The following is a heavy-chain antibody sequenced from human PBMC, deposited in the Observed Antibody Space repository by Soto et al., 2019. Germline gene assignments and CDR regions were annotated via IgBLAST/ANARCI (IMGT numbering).Heavy chain of an antibody. CDR1: GDSVFSNSVA. J-gene: IGHJ6*03. D-gene: IGHD6-19*01. Sequence: SQTLSLTCAISGDSVFSNSVAWNWIRQSPSRGLEWLGRTYYRSKWYNDYAVSVKSRITINPDTSKNQFSLQLNSVTPEDTAVYYCARWGWDSSGWSLDYYYYMDVWGKGTTVTVSS. V-gene: IGHV6-1*01. CDR3: ARWGWDSSGWSLDYYYYMDV. CDR2: TYYRSKWYN.